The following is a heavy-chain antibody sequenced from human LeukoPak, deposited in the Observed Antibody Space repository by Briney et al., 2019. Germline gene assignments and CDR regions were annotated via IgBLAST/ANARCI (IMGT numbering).Heavy chain of an antibody. Sequence: GGSLRLSCAASGFTFSSYSMNWVRQAPGKGLEWVSSISSSSSYIYYADSVKGRFTISRDNAKNSLYLQMNSLRAEDTAVYYCARDIAVAGTAWFDPWGQGTLVTVSS. CDR2: ISSSSSYI. V-gene: IGHV3-21*01. CDR3: ARDIAVAGTAWFDP. J-gene: IGHJ5*02. D-gene: IGHD6-19*01. CDR1: GFTFSSYS.